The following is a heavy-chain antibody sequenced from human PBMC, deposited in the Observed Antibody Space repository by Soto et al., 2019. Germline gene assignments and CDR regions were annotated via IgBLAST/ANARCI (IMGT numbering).Heavy chain of an antibody. D-gene: IGHD5-18*01. CDR2: ITTSSDSI. V-gene: IGHV3-21*01. CDR1: GFTFSSHS. Sequence: GGSLRLSCVVPGFTFSSHSMNWVRQAPGKGLEWVSSITTSSDSIYYTDSVKGRFTLSRDDAKNSLFLQMNSLRAEDTAVYYCARSTRGFSYGKIDSWGQGTLVTVSS. CDR3: ARSTRGFSYGKIDS. J-gene: IGHJ4*02.